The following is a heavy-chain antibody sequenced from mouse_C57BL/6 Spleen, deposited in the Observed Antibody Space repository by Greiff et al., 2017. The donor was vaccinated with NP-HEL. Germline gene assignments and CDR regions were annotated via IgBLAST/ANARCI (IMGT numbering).Heavy chain of an antibody. CDR1: GYTFTSYW. J-gene: IGHJ4*01. V-gene: IGHV1-50*01. Sequence: VQLQQPGAELVKPGASVKLSCKASGYTFTSYWMQWVKQRPGQGLEWIGEIDPSDSYTNYNQKFKGKATLTVDTSSSTAYMQLSSLTSEDSAVYYSARGGGAMDYWGQGTSVTVSS. CDR3: ARGGGAMDY. CDR2: IDPSDSYT.